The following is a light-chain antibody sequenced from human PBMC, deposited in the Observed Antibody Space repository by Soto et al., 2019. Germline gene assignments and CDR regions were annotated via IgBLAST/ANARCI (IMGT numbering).Light chain of an antibody. CDR2: GAS. Sequence: EIVLTQSPGTLSLSPGERATLSCRASQSVSSNYLAWYQQKPGQAPRLLIYGASSRATGISDRFSGSGSGTDLTLTISGVEPEDFAVYYCQHYGSSPPMYTFGQGTKLEIK. V-gene: IGKV3-20*01. CDR3: QHYGSSPPMYT. CDR1: QSVSSNY. J-gene: IGKJ2*01.